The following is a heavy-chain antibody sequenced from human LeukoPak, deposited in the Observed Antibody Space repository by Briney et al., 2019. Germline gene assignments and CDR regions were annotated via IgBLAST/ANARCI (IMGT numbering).Heavy chain of an antibody. CDR1: GYSISSGYY. CDR2: IYHSGST. V-gene: IGHV4-38-2*02. CDR3: ARDNLYYYDSSGYYDY. J-gene: IGHJ4*02. Sequence: SETLSLTCTVSGYSISSGYYWGWIRQPPGKGLEWIGSIYHSGSTYYNPSLKSRVTISVDTSKNQFSLKLSSVTAADTAVYYCARDNLYYYDSSGYYDYWGQGTLVTVSS. D-gene: IGHD3-22*01.